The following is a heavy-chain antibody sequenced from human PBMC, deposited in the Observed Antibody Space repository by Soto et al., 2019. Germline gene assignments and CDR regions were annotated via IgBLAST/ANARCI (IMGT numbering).Heavy chain of an antibody. D-gene: IGHD1-26*01. J-gene: IGHJ4*02. Sequence: QVQLVQSGAEVKKPGSSVTVSCKASGGTFSSYAISWVRQAPGHGLEWMGGIIPIFGTANYAQKFQGRVTITADESTSTAYMELSSRRSEDTAVYYCARTDSGSYAFDYWGQGTLVTVSS. CDR2: IIPIFGTA. CDR1: GGTFSSYA. CDR3: ARTDSGSYAFDY. V-gene: IGHV1-69*01.